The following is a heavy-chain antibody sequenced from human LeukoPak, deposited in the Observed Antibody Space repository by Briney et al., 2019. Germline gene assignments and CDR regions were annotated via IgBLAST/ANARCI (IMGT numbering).Heavy chain of an antibody. D-gene: IGHD1-26*01. CDR2: IWFDGNTA. J-gene: IGHJ3*02. CDR3: AKEWSAFDI. Sequence: PGGSLRLSCAASGFTFSSYAMSWVRQAPGKGLEWVAVIWFDGNTAYNADSVKGRFSISRDNSKNTLFLQMNSLRAEDTAIYYCAKEWSAFDIWGQGTMVTVSS. V-gene: IGHV3-33*06. CDR1: GFTFSSYA.